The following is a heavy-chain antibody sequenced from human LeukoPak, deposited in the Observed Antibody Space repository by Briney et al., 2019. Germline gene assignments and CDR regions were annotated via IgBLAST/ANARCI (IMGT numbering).Heavy chain of an antibody. V-gene: IGHV4-59*01. Sequence: PSETLSLTCTVSGGSISSYYWSWIRQPPGKGREWIGYIYYSGSTNYNPSLKSRVTISVDTSKNQFSLKLSSVTAADTAVYYCARGRDSRGYQFMGFDSWGQGTLVTVSS. D-gene: IGHD3-22*01. CDR2: IYYSGST. J-gene: IGHJ4*02. CDR1: GGSISSYY. CDR3: ARGRDSRGYQFMGFDS.